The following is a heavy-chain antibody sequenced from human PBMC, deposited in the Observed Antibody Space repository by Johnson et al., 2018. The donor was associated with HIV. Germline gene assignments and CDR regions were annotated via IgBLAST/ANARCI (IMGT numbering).Heavy chain of an antibody. CDR1: GFTVSNYY. V-gene: IGHV3-66*01. CDR3: ARDGTTGPSGYAYDI. CDR2: IYSGGST. D-gene: IGHD4-17*01. Sequence: VQLVESGGGVVQPGRSLRLSCAASGFTVSNYYMTWVRQSPGKGLEWVSVIYSGGSTYYADSVKGRFTISRYTSKNTLYLQMNSLRAEDTAVYYCARDGTTGPSGYAYDIWGQGTMVTVSS. J-gene: IGHJ3*02.